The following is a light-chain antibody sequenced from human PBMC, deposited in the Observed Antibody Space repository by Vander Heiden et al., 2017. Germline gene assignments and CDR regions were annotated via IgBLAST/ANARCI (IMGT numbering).Light chain of an antibody. CDR2: AAS. J-gene: IGKJ1*01. Sequence: DIQMTQSPSSLSASVGDRVTITCRASQSISNYLNWYQQRPGRAPKLLIYAASSLHGGVPSRFSGSGSGTDFTLTISSLQPEDFATYYCQQSYSNLRTFGQGTEVEIK. V-gene: IGKV1-39*01. CDR3: QQSYSNLRT. CDR1: QSISNY.